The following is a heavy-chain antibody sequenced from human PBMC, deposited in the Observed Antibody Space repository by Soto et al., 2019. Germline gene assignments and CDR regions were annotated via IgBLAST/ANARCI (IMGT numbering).Heavy chain of an antibody. CDR3: ARDHTFYDILTGYSTNWFDP. J-gene: IGHJ5*02. D-gene: IGHD3-9*01. Sequence: SQTLSLTCAISGDSVSSHSAAWNWIQQSPSRGLEWLGRTYYRSRWYNDYAISVKSRITINPDTSKNQFSLQLSSVTPEDTAVYYCARDHTFYDILTGYSTNWFDPWGQGTLVTVSS. V-gene: IGHV6-1*01. CDR2: TYYRSRWYN. CDR1: GDSVSSHSAA.